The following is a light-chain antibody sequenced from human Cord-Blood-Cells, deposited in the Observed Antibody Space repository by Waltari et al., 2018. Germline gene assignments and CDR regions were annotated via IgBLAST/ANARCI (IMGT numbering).Light chain of an antibody. CDR1: SSDVGSYNL. V-gene: IGLV2-23*02. CDR3: CSYAGSSTS. Sequence: QSALTQPASVSGSPGQSLTISCTGTSSDVGSYNLVSWYQQHPGKAPKLMIYEVSKRPSGVSNRFSGSKSGNTASLTISGLQAEDEADYYCCSYAGSSTSFGGGTKLTVL. J-gene: IGLJ2*01. CDR2: EVS.